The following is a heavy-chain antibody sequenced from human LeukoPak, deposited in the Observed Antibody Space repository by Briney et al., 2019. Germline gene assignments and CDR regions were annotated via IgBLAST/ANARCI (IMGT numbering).Heavy chain of an antibody. CDR2: IWYDGSNK. D-gene: IGHD3-10*01. CDR1: GFTFSSYG. Sequence: GRSLRLSCAASGFTFSSYGMHWVRQAPGKGLEWVAVIWYDGSNKYYADSVKGRFTISRDNSKNMLYLQMNSLRAEDTAVYYCARELWFGESQVDYWGQGTLVTVSS. J-gene: IGHJ4*02. CDR3: ARELWFGESQVDY. V-gene: IGHV3-33*01.